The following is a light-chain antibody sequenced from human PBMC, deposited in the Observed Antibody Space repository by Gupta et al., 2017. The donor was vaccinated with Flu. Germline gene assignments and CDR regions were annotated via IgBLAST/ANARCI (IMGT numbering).Light chain of an antibody. J-gene: IGKJ3*01. CDR2: GAK. Sequence: EIVLTQSPGTLSLSPGERATLSCRASQSINSAYLAWYQQKPGQAPRLLIHGAKTRFTGVPDRFSGSGSGTDFTLTIARLEPEDFAVYFCQQYDSSPLTFGPGTKVEIK. V-gene: IGKV3-20*01. CDR3: QQYDSSPLT. CDR1: QSINSAY.